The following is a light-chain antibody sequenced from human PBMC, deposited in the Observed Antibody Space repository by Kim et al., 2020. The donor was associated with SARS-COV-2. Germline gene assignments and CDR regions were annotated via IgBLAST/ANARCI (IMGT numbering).Light chain of an antibody. CDR2: DAS. CDR1: QGIRSA. V-gene: IGKV1D-13*01. J-gene: IGKJ4*01. Sequence: ASVEHRVFMTCLASQGIRSALAWSQQKQGNPPTILIYDASSLKSRGPSRFIGSGSGTDFTLPISSLQPEDFATYYCLQFNNYPLTFGGGTTV. CDR3: LQFNNYPLT.